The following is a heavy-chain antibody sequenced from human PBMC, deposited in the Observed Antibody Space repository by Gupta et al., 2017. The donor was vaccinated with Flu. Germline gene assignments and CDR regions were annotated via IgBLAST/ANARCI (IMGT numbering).Heavy chain of an antibody. J-gene: IGHJ4*02. CDR3: VKDSLSSSWALFDS. Sequence: RQAPGEGLEWVSRISRNSATTAYADSVKGRLTISRDNARNFLYLQLNSLRTEDTSLYFCVKDSLSSSWALFDSGGQGTLVTVAS. D-gene: IGHD6-13*01. V-gene: IGHV3-9*01. CDR2: ISRNSATT.